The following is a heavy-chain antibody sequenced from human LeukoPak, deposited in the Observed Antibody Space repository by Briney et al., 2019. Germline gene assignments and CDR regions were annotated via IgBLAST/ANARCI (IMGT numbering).Heavy chain of an antibody. D-gene: IGHD3-10*01. V-gene: IGHV3-30*18. CDR2: ISYHGSDK. CDR1: GFTFNNYG. CDR3: AKDYRGSGSYFYYFDY. J-gene: IGHJ4*02. Sequence: GGSLRLSCAASGFTFNNYGMHWVRHAPGKGLEWVAAISYHGSDKSYADSVKGRFTISRDNSKKTLFLQMNSLRTEDTAIYYCAKDYRGSGSYFYYFDYWGQGTLVTVSS.